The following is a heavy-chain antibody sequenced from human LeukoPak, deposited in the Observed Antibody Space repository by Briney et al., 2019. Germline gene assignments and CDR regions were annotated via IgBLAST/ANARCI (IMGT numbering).Heavy chain of an antibody. J-gene: IGHJ4*02. D-gene: IGHD5-24*01. Sequence: GTLSVSSADPGDSISSYFCRCMRQPLGRGLEWIWYIYYSGSSNYNPSLESRVTMSVDTTKNQFSLKLSSVNAAETAVYYCARGRDGYNYYYFDYWGQGTLVTVSS. CDR3: ARGRDGYNYYYFDY. CDR1: GDSISSYF. V-gene: IGHV4-59*01. CDR2: IYYSGSS.